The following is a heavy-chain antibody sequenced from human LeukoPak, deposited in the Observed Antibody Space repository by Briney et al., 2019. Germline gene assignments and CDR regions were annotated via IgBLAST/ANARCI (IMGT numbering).Heavy chain of an antibody. CDR2: INPGGGST. V-gene: IGHV1-46*01. Sequence: GASVKVSCKASGYIFTGYYMHWVRQAPGQGLEWMGIINPGGGSTSYAQKFQGRVTMTRDMSTSTVYMELSSLRSEDTAVYYCARGQENYCSGGSCYEGNFDYWGQGTLVTVSS. D-gene: IGHD2-15*01. CDR1: GYIFTGYY. J-gene: IGHJ4*02. CDR3: ARGQENYCSGGSCYEGNFDY.